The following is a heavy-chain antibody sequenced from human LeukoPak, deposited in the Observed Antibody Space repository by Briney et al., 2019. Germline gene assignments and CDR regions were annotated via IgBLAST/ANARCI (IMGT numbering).Heavy chain of an antibody. CDR2: IRSKAYGGTT. Sequence: PGGSLRLSCTASGFTFGDYAMSWVRQAPGKGLEWVGFIRSKAYGGTTEYAASVKGIFTIPREDSKSIAYLHMNSLKTENTAVYYCTRSYTTLRDWYFDLWGSGTLVTVPS. D-gene: IGHD1-1*01. J-gene: IGHJ2*01. CDR3: TRSYTTLRDWYFDL. V-gene: IGHV3-49*04. CDR1: GFTFGDYA.